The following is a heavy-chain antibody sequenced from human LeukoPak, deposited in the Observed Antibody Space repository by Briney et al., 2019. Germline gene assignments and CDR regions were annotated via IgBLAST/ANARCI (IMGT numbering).Heavy chain of an antibody. CDR1: GFAFSDYY. CDR2: ISGSGGST. Sequence: GGSLRLSCAASGFAFSDYYMSWIRQAPGKGLEWVSAISGSGGSTYYADSVKGRFTISRDNSKNTLYLQMNSLRAEDTAVYYCAKDLDFWSGYYAPDYWGQGTLVTVSS. J-gene: IGHJ4*02. V-gene: IGHV3-23*01. D-gene: IGHD3-3*01. CDR3: AKDLDFWSGYYAPDY.